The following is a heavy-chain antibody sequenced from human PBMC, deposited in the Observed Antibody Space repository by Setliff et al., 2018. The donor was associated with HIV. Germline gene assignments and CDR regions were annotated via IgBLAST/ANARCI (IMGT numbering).Heavy chain of an antibody. J-gene: IGHJ6*03. CDR2: IYTSGST. V-gene: IGHV4-4*08. Sequence: SETLSLTCTVSGGSISSYSWSWIRQPPGKGLEWIGYIYTSGSTNYNPSLKSRVTISVDTSENQFSLKLTSVTAADTAMYFCARDAPSEGYMDVWGKGTTVTAP. CDR1: GGSISSYS. CDR3: ARDAPSEGYMDV.